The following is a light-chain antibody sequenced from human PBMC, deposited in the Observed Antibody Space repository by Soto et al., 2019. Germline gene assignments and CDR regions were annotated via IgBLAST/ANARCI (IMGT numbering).Light chain of an antibody. V-gene: IGKV3-15*01. CDR3: VQYNNWVSVT. CDR2: GAS. J-gene: IGKJ5*01. CDR1: QSVSSN. Sequence: EIVMTQSRATLSVSPGERETLSCRASQSVSSNLAWYQQKPGQAPRLLIYGASTRATGIPARFSGSGSGTKFTLPIIRLQSEGLAADSCVQYNNWVSVTLRQRISREI.